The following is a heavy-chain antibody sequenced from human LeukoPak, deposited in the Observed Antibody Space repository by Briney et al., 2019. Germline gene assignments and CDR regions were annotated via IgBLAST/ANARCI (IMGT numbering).Heavy chain of an antibody. J-gene: IGHJ3*02. Sequence: RGSLRLSCAASGFTVSSNYMSWVRQAPGKGLEWVSVIYSGGSTYYADSVKGRFTISRDNSKNTLYLQMNSLRAEDTAVYYCARDHYDSSEDIWGQGTMVTVSS. CDR3: ARDHYDSSEDI. CDR1: GFTVSSNY. V-gene: IGHV3-53*01. D-gene: IGHD3-22*01. CDR2: IYSGGST.